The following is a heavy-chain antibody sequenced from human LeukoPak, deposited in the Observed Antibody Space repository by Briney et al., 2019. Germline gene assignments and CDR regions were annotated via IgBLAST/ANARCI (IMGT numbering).Heavy chain of an antibody. CDR1: GFIVSGDF. CDR3: ARERGRGRDSPWFDY. V-gene: IGHV3-53*01. CDR2: IYSDGST. J-gene: IGHJ4*02. Sequence: PGGSLRLSCAASGFIVSGDFMSWVRQAPGKGLEWVSVIYSDGSTYYADSVKGRFTISRDNSKNTLDVQMTGLRAEDTAVYYCARERGRGRDSPWFDYWGQGTLVPVSS. D-gene: IGHD1-26*01.